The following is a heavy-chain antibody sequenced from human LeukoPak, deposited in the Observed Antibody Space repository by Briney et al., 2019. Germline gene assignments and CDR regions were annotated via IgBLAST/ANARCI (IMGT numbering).Heavy chain of an antibody. CDR3: ARGVLYYDILTGYSPRSYFDY. CDR2: IYYSGST. J-gene: IGHJ4*02. V-gene: IGHV4-59*01. D-gene: IGHD3-9*01. CDR1: GGSISSYY. Sequence: SETLSLTCTVSGGSISSYYWSWIRQPPGKGLEWIGYIYYSGSTNYNPSLKSRVTISVDTSKNQFSLKLSSVTAADTAVYYCARGVLYYDILTGYSPRSYFDYWGPGTLVTVSS.